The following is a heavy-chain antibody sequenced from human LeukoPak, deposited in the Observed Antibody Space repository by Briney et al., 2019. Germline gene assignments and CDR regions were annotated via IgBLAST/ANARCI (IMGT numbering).Heavy chain of an antibody. D-gene: IGHD1-7*01. CDR3: AKDSNWNYYFDY. Sequence: GGSLRLSCAASGFAFSSYGMHWVRQAPGKGLEWVAVISYDGSNKYYADSVKGRFTISRDNSKNTLYLQMNSLRAEDMAVYYCAKDSNWNYYFDYWGQGTLVTVSS. CDR2: ISYDGSNK. V-gene: IGHV3-30*18. J-gene: IGHJ4*02. CDR1: GFAFSSYG.